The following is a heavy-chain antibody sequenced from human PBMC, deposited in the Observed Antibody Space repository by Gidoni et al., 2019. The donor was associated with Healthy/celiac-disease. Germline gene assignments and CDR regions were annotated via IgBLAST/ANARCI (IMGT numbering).Heavy chain of an antibody. V-gene: IGHV3-48*01. D-gene: IGHD3-22*01. CDR2: ISSSSSTI. J-gene: IGHJ4*02. Sequence: EVQLVESGGGLVQPGGSLRLSCAASGFTFSSYSMNWVRQAPGTGLEWVSYISSSSSTIYYADSVKGRFTISRDNAKNSLYLQMNSLRAEDTAVYYCARESSYDSSGYYELDYWGQGTLVTVSS. CDR1: GFTFSSYS. CDR3: ARESSYDSSGYYELDY.